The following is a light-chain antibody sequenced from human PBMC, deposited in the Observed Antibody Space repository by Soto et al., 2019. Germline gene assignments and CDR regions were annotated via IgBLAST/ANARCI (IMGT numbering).Light chain of an antibody. CDR3: QQYSSPPAT. CDR1: QSVRSSY. V-gene: IGKV3-20*01. J-gene: IGKJ1*01. Sequence: ETVLTQSPGTLSLSPGERANLSCRASQSVRSSYLAWYQQKPGQTPRLLIYGASSRATGIPDRFSGSGSGTDFTLTISRLEPEDFAVYFCQQYSSPPATFARGTEVEIK. CDR2: GAS.